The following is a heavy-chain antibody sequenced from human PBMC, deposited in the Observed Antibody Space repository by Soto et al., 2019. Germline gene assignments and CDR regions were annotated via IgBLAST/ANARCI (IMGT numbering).Heavy chain of an antibody. V-gene: IGHV3-23*01. CDR1: GFTFSSYA. Sequence: GGSLRLSCAASGFTFSSYAMSWVRQAPGKGLEWVSAISGSGGSTYYADSVKGRFTISRDSSKNTRYLQMNSLRAEDTAVYYCAKDVGRVLRFLEWFPRTFDPSGQGTLVTVSS. D-gene: IGHD3-3*01. J-gene: IGHJ5*02. CDR2: ISGSGGST. CDR3: AKDVGRVLRFLEWFPRTFDP.